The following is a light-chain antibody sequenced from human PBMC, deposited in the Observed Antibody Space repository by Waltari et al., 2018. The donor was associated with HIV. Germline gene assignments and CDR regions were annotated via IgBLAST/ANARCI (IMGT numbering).Light chain of an antibody. Sequence: DIQLTQFPSFLSASVGDRVTITCRAGQGISTYLAWYQQKPGKAPKLLIYADSTLQSGVPSRFSGSGSGTEFTLTISSLQPEDFATYYCQQVNTAFTFGPGTKVEIK. J-gene: IGKJ3*01. CDR2: ADS. CDR3: QQVNTAFT. CDR1: QGISTY. V-gene: IGKV1-9*01.